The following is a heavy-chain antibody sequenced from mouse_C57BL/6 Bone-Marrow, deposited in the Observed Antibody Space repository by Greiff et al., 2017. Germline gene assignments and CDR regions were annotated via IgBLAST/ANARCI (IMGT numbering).Heavy chain of an antibody. CDR1: GYTFTSYW. Sequence: QVQLQQPGAELVQPGASVQLSCKASGYTFTSYWMHWVKQRPGRGLAWIRRIDPTRGGTQYNEKFKGKATLTVDKPSSTAYVQLSSLTSEDSAVYYCVREVLGFAGWGQVTLVT. V-gene: IGHV1-72*01. D-gene: IGHD2-14*01. J-gene: IGHJ3*01. CDR3: VREVLGFAG. CDR2: IDPTRGGT.